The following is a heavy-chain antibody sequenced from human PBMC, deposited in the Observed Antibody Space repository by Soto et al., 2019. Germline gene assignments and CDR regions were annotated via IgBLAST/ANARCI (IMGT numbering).Heavy chain of an antibody. V-gene: IGHV4-31*11. Sequence: SETLSLSCAISGSSISSGVHYWGWIRQHPGKGLEWIGYIYYSGSTYYNPSLKSRVTISVDTSKNQFSLKLSSVTAADTAVYYCARAAHSSSRFRWFDPWRQGTLVTVSS. D-gene: IGHD6-13*01. CDR3: ARAAHSSSRFRWFDP. CDR2: IYYSGST. CDR1: GSSISSGVHY. J-gene: IGHJ5*02.